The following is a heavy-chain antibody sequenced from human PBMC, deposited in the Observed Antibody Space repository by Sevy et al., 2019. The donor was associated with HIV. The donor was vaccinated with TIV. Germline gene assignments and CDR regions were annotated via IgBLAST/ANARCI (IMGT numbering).Heavy chain of an antibody. V-gene: IGHV3-7*03. CDR2: IKQDGSEK. Sequence: GGSLRLSCAASGFTFSSYWMSRVRQAPRKGLEWVANIKQDGSEKYYVDSVKGRFTISRDNAKNSLYLQMNSLRAEDTAVYYCARGLTVQGVINSYGMDVWGQGTSVTVSS. CDR3: ARGLTVQGVINSYGMDV. CDR1: GFTFSSYW. D-gene: IGHD3-10*01. J-gene: IGHJ6*02.